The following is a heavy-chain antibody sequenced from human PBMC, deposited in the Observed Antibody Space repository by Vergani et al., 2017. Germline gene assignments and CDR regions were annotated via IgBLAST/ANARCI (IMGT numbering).Heavy chain of an antibody. V-gene: IGHV3-49*04. CDR1: GFSFGDYA. CDR2: IRNKAYGGTK. Sequence: VQLVESGGGLVPPGRSLRLSCAASGFSFGDYAMTWVRQAPGKGLEWVAFIRNKAYGGTKEYAASVKGRFTISRDDSKRLAYLQLIGMKTEDTAVYFCSRGRGYSFGYSDYWGQGTLVTVSS. D-gene: IGHD5-18*01. J-gene: IGHJ4*02. CDR3: SRGRGYSFGYSDY.